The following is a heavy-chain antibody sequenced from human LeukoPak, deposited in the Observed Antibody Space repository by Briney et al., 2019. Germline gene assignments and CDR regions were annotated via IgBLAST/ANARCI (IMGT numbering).Heavy chain of an antibody. CDR1: GFTFSSYW. Sequence: GGSLRLSCAASGFTFSSYWMHWVRHAPGKGLVWVSRINSDGSSTSYADSVKGRFTISRDNAKNTLYLQMNSLRAEDTAVYYCAKSHYGSGSYYYYYGMDVWGKGTTVTVSS. J-gene: IGHJ6*04. CDR3: AKSHYGSGSYYYYYGMDV. D-gene: IGHD3-10*01. V-gene: IGHV3-74*01. CDR2: INSDGSST.